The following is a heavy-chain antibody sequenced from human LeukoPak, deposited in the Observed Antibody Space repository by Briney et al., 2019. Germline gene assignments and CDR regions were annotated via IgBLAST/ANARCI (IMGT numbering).Heavy chain of an antibody. CDR2: INTDGSTT. CDR3: ARGEMVQVY. Sequence: GGSLRLSCVASGFTFSSYWMHWVRQAPGKGLVWVSRINTDGSTTSYADSVKGRFTISRDNAKNTLYLQMNSLRADDTAVYYCARGEMVQVYWGQGTQVTVSS. J-gene: IGHJ4*02. CDR1: GFTFSSYW. D-gene: IGHD5-24*01. V-gene: IGHV3-74*01.